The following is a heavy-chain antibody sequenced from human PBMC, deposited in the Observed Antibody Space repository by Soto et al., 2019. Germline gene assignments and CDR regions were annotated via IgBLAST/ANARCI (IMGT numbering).Heavy chain of an antibody. D-gene: IGHD3-9*01. J-gene: IGHJ6*02. CDR3: AKQGGYYDILTGYSPPWYYYGMDV. Sequence: WVRQAPGKGLEWVSAISGSGGSTYYADSVKGRFTISRDNSKNTLYLQMNSLRAEDTAVYYCAKQGGYYDILTGYSPPWYYYGMDVWGQGTTVTVSS. V-gene: IGHV3-23*01. CDR2: ISGSGGST.